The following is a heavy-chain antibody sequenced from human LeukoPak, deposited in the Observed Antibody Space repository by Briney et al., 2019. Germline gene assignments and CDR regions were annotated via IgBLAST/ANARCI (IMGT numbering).Heavy chain of an antibody. CDR3: AREVVAGYFDY. CDR1: GGSISSYY. V-gene: IGHV4-59*01. CDR2: IYYSGST. Sequence: SETLSLTCTVSGGSISSYYWSWIRQPPGKGLEWTGYIYYSGSTNYNPSLKSRVTISVDTSKNQFSLELSSVTAADTAVYYCAREVVAGYFDYWGQGTLVTVSS. J-gene: IGHJ4*02. D-gene: IGHD6-19*01.